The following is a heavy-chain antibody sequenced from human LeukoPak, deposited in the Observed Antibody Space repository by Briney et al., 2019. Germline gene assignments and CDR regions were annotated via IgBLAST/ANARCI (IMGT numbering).Heavy chain of an antibody. CDR3: ARRRLVIIKDIYYYYGMDV. CDR2: IIPIFGTA. J-gene: IGHJ6*02. Sequence: ASVKVSCKASGCTFTGYYMHWVRQAPGQGLEWMGGIIPIFGTANYAQKFQGRVTITADESTSTAYMELSSLRSEDTAVYYCARRRLVIIKDIYYYYGMDVWGQGTTVTVSS. V-gene: IGHV1-69*13. CDR1: GCTFTGYY. D-gene: IGHD3-9*01.